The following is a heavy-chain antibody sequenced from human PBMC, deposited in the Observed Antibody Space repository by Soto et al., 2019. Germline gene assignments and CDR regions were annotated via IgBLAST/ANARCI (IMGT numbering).Heavy chain of an antibody. CDR2: IYHSGST. D-gene: IGHD6-13*01. CDR3: ARDSSSWHYFDC. V-gene: IGHV4-4*02. Sequence: QVQLQESGPGLVEPSGTLSLACAVSGGSISSSNWWSWVRQPPGKGLEWIGEIYHSGSTNYNPSLQSGVSMSVNKSTSQFCLKLSSVTAADTAVYYCARDSSSWHYFDCWGQGTLVTVSS. CDR1: GGSISSSNW. J-gene: IGHJ4*02.